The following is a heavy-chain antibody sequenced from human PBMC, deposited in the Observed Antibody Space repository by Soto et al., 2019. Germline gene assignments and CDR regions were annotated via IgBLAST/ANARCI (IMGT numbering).Heavy chain of an antibody. V-gene: IGHV5-51*01. CDR1: GYSFTSYW. Sequence: SGESLKISCKGSGYSFTSYWIGWVRQMPGKGLEWMGIIYPGDSDTRYSPSFQGQVTISADKSISTAYLQWSSLKASDTAMYYCARRSYDFWSGYKGYYGMDVWGQGTTVTVSS. D-gene: IGHD3-3*01. CDR2: IYPGDSDT. J-gene: IGHJ6*02. CDR3: ARRSYDFWSGYKGYYGMDV.